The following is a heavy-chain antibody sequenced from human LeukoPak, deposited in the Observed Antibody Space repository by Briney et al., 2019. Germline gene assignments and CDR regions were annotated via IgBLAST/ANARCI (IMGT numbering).Heavy chain of an antibody. J-gene: IGHJ1*01. CDR1: GGTFSSYA. D-gene: IGHD4-17*01. CDR3: ARAPDYGEYSEYFQH. Sequence: SVKVSCKASGGTFSSYAISWVRQAPGQGLEWMGRIIPILGIANYAQKFQGRVTITADKSTSTAYMELSSLRSEDTAVYYCARAPDYGEYSEYFQHWGQGTLVTVSS. V-gene: IGHV1-69*04. CDR2: IIPILGIA.